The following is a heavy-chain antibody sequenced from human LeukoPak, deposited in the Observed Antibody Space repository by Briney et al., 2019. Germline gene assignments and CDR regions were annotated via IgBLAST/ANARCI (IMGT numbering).Heavy chain of an antibody. J-gene: IGHJ4*02. D-gene: IGHD2-15*01. CDR1: GGSISSSSYY. Sequence: SETLSLTCTVSGGSISSSSYYWGWIRQPPGKGLEWIGSIYYSGSTYYNPSLKGQVTMLVDTSKNQFSLKLSSVTAADTAVYYCARDNIVVVAATKAYYFDYWGQGTLVTVSS. CDR2: IYYSGST. V-gene: IGHV4-39*07. CDR3: ARDNIVVVAATKAYYFDY.